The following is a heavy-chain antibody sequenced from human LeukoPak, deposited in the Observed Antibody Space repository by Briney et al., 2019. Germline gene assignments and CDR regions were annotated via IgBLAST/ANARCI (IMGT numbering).Heavy chain of an antibody. Sequence: SVKVSCKASGGTFSSYAISWVRQAPGQGLEWMGGIIPIFGTANYAQKFQGRVTITADESTSTAYMELSSLRSEDTTVYYCARDMYDSSGYYYPRFDYWGQGTLVTVSS. CDR2: IIPIFGTA. J-gene: IGHJ4*02. CDR1: GGTFSSYA. V-gene: IGHV1-69*13. D-gene: IGHD3-22*01. CDR3: ARDMYDSSGYYYPRFDY.